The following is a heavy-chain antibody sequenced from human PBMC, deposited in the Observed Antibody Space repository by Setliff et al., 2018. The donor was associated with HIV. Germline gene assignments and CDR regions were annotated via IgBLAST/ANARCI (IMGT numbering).Heavy chain of an antibody. J-gene: IGHJ6*02. CDR1: GFTFSSYA. CDR2: ISYDGSNK. D-gene: IGHD5-18*01. V-gene: IGHV3-30-3*01. CDR3: AREDVDTAMVWLSYYYYGMDV. Sequence: LRLSCAASGFTFSSYAMHWVRQAPGKGLEWVAVISYDGSNKYYADSVKGRFTISRDNSKNTLYLQMNSLRAEDTAVYYCAREDVDTAMVWLSYYYYGMDVWGQGTTVTVSS.